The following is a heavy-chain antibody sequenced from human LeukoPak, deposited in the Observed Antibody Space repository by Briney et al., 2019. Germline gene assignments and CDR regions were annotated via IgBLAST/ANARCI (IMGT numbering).Heavy chain of an antibody. J-gene: IGHJ4*02. D-gene: IGHD3-9*01. V-gene: IGHV4-4*07. CDR3: ARAGYDILTGYHDGSFDY. CDR1: GGSISSYY. Sequence: NPSETLSLTCTVSGGSISSYYWSWIRQPPGKGLEWIGRIYTSGSTNYNPSLKSRVTMSVDTSKTQFSLKLSSVTAADTAVYYCARAGYDILTGYHDGSFDYWGQGTLVTVSS. CDR2: IYTSGST.